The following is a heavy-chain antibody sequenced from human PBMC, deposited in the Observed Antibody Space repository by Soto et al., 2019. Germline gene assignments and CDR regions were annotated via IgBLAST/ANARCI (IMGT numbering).Heavy chain of an antibody. Sequence: GGSLRLSCAASGFTFSSYNMNWVRQAPGKGLEWVSSISSGSSYIYYADSVKGRFTISRDNAKNSLYLQMNSLRAADTAVYYCARVENEVFDYWGQGTLVT. CDR2: ISSGSSYI. CDR1: GFTFSSYN. J-gene: IGHJ4*02. D-gene: IGHD1-1*01. CDR3: ARVENEVFDY. V-gene: IGHV3-21*01.